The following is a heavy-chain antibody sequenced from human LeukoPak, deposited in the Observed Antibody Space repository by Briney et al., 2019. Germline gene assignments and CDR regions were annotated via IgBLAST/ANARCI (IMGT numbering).Heavy chain of an antibody. V-gene: IGHV4-31*03. Sequence: SETLSLTCTVSGGSISSGGYYWSWIRQHPGKGREWIGYIYYSGNTFYNPSLKSRVTLSVDTSKNQFSLKLSSVTAADTAVYYCARDSMRSYFDYWGQGTLVTVSS. J-gene: IGHJ4*02. CDR2: IYYSGNT. CDR3: ARDSMRSYFDY. D-gene: IGHD3-10*01. CDR1: GGSISSGGYY.